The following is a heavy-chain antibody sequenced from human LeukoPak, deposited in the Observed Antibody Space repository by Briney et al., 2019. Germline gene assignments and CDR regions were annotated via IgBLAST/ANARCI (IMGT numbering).Heavy chain of an antibody. CDR2: VNPNGGAT. J-gene: IGHJ4*02. CDR3: AKAAVTTLPYFDY. V-gene: IGHV1-2*02. CDR1: GYTFTGYY. D-gene: IGHD4-17*01. Sequence: ASVKVSCKASGYTFTGYYMHWVRQAPGQGLKWMGWVNPNGGATNYAQKFQGRVTMTRDTSISTAYMELSRLRSDDTAVYYCAKAAVTTLPYFDYWGQGTLVTVSS.